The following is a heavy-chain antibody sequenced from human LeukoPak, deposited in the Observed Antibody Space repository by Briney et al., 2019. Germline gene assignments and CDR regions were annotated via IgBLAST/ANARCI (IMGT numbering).Heavy chain of an antibody. V-gene: IGHV3-23*01. CDR1: GFTFSSYG. J-gene: IGHJ4*02. Sequence: PGGSLRLSCAASGFTFSSYGMSWVRQAPGKGLEWVSAISGSGGSTYYADSVKGRFTISRDNSKNTLYLQMNSLRAEDTAVYYCAKSRRGHSYGSVDYWGQGTLVTVSS. CDR2: ISGSGGST. D-gene: IGHD5-18*01. CDR3: AKSRRGHSYGSVDY.